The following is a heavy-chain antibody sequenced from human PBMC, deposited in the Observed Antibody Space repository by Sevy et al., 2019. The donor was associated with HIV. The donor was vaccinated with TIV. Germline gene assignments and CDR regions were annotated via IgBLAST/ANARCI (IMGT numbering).Heavy chain of an antibody. CDR1: GFTFSDSW. J-gene: IGHJ4*02. V-gene: IGHV3-7*01. Sequence: GGCLRLSCVASGFTFSDSWMPWVRQAPGKGLERIAFINEDGSRLGYVDSVRGRFTISRVNTKNSLYLQMNSLRAEDTAVYFCARDRAYSALDYWGQGTLVTVSS. CDR3: ARDRAYSALDY. CDR2: INEDGSRL. D-gene: IGHD5-18*01.